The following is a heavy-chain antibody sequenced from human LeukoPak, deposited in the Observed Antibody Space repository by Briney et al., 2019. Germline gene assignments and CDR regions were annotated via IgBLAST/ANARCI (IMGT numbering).Heavy chain of an antibody. CDR2: INPKSGDS. Sequence: ASVKASCKASGYTFTGKYLHWVRQAPGQGLEWMGWINPKSGDSNYAQKFQGRVTLTRDTSISTAYMELSSLRSDDAAVYYCARDRDLTVFDYWGQGTLVTVSS. J-gene: IGHJ4*02. CDR1: GYTFTGKY. CDR3: ARDRDLTVFDY. V-gene: IGHV1-2*02. D-gene: IGHD2-21*02.